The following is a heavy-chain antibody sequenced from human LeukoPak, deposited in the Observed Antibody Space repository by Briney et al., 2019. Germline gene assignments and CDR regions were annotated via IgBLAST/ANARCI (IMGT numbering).Heavy chain of an antibody. Sequence: SETLSLTCTVSGGSVSSSSYYWGWIRQPPGKGLEWIGSIYYSGSTYYNPSLKSRVTISVDTSKNQFSLKLSYVTAADTAVYYCARALYSSGWSSWFDPWGQGTLVTVSS. V-gene: IGHV4-39*01. CDR2: IYYSGST. J-gene: IGHJ5*02. CDR3: ARALYSSGWSSWFDP. CDR1: GGSVSSSSYY. D-gene: IGHD6-19*01.